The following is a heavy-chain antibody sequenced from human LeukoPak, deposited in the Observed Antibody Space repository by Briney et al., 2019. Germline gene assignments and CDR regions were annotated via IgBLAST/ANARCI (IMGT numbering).Heavy chain of an antibody. Sequence: SETLSLTCAVYGGSFSGYYWSWIRQPPGKGLEWIGEINHSGSTNYNPSLKSRVTISVDTSKNQFSLKLSSVTAADTAVYYCARTNRHGQLGGFPYYYYYMDVWGKGTTVTVSS. D-gene: IGHD6-6*01. J-gene: IGHJ6*03. CDR2: INHSGST. CDR1: GGSFSGYY. V-gene: IGHV4-34*01. CDR3: ARTNRHGQLGGFPYYYYYMDV.